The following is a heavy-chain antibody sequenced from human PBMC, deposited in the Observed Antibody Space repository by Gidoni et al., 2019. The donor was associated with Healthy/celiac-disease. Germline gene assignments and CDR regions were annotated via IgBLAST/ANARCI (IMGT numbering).Heavy chain of an antibody. CDR3: AKDGYYDSRYLDY. D-gene: IGHD3-22*01. Sequence: EVQLLESGGGLVQPGGSLRLSCAASGFTVSRYAMSWVRQAPGKGLEWVSAISGSVGSTYYADSGKGRFTISRDNSKNTLYLQMNSLRAEDTAVYYCAKDGYYDSRYLDYWGQGTLVTVSS. CDR2: ISGSVGST. CDR1: GFTVSRYA. J-gene: IGHJ4*02. V-gene: IGHV3-23*01.